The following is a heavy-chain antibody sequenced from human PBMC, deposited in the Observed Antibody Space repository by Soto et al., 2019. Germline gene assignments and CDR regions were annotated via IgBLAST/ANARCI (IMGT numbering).Heavy chain of an antibody. CDR3: ATASVWISSSSSPDRNWFDP. J-gene: IGHJ5*02. V-gene: IGHV1-24*01. D-gene: IGHD6-6*01. CDR1: GYTLTELS. Sequence: ASVKVSCKVSGYTLTELSMHWVRQAPGKGLEWMGGFDPEDGETIYAQKFQGRVTMTEDTSTDTAYMELSGLRSEDTAVYYCATASVWISSSSSPDRNWFDPWGQGTLVTVSS. CDR2: FDPEDGET.